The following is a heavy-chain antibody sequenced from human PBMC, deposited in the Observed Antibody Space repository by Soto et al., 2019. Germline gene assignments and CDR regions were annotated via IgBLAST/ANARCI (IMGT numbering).Heavy chain of an antibody. Sequence: EVQLVESGGGLVQPGRSLRLSCAASGFTFDDYVMHWVRQAPGKGLEWVSGISWNSGSIGYADSVKGRFTISRDNAKYSLYLQRNSLGAEDTALYYCAKDRGLVLSFYFDYWGQGTLVTFSS. CDR3: AKDRGLVLSFYFDY. CDR1: GFTFDDYV. J-gene: IGHJ4*02. CDR2: ISWNSGSI. D-gene: IGHD6-19*01. V-gene: IGHV3-9*01.